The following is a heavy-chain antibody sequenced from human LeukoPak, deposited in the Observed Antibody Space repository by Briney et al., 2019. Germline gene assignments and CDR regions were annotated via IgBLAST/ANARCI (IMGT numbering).Heavy chain of an antibody. V-gene: IGHV3-74*01. J-gene: IGHJ4*02. CDR1: GLTFSSYW. Sequence: GGSLRLSCAASGLTFSSYWMHWVRQAPGKGLVWVSRINSDGSSTDYADSVKGRFTLSRDNAKNTLYLQMNSLRAEDTAVYYCAKDLHMVRGVIMLPVALDYWGQGTLVTVSS. D-gene: IGHD3-10*01. CDR2: INSDGSST. CDR3: AKDLHMVRGVIMLPVALDY.